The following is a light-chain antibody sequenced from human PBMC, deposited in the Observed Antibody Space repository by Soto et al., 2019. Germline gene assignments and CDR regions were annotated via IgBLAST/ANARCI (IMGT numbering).Light chain of an antibody. CDR3: QQYGSSPIT. CDR1: QSVTSN. CDR2: GAS. V-gene: IGKV3-20*01. J-gene: IGKJ5*01. Sequence: EIVLTQSPATLSVSPGESATLYFRASQSVTSNLAWYLQKPGQAPRLLIYGASTRATGIPARFSGSGSGTDFSLTISRLEPEDFAVYYCQQYGSSPITFGQGTRLEI.